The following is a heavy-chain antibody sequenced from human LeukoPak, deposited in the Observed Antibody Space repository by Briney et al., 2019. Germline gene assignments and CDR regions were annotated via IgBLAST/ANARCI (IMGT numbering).Heavy chain of an antibody. CDR2: INPNNGVT. CDR1: GYTFTGYY. V-gene: IGHV1-2*02. J-gene: IGHJ5*02. CDR3: ARPVYSGSYSNWFDP. Sequence: GASVKVSCKASGYTFTGYYLHWVRQAPGQGLEWMGWINPNNGVTNYAQNVQGRVTMPRDTSISTAYMELSSLRSDDTAVFYCARPVYSGSYSNWFDPWGQGTLVTVSS. D-gene: IGHD1-26*01.